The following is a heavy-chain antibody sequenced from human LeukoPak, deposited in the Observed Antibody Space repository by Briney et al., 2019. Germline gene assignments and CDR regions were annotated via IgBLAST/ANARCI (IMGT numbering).Heavy chain of an antibody. V-gene: IGHV3-7*01. CDR3: ARGPREYCSSTSCSFDY. CDR2: IKQEGSEK. Sequence: PGGSLRLSCAASGFNLGSNWTRWVRRAPGKGREWVANIKQEGSEKYYVDSEKGRFTIFRDNAKNSLYLQMNSLRAEDTAVYYCARGPREYCSSTSCSFDYWGQGTLVTVSS. CDR1: GFNLGSNW. D-gene: IGHD2-2*01. J-gene: IGHJ4*02.